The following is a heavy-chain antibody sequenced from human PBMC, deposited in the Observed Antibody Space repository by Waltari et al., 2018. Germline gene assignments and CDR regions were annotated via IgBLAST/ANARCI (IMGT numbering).Heavy chain of an antibody. Sequence: QLQLQESGPGLVKPSETLSLTCTVSGGSISSSSYYWGWIRQPPGKGLEWIGSIYYSGSTYYNPSPKSRVTISVDTSKNQFSLKLSSVTAADTAVYYCARGDPYGDYAGDFDYWGQGTLVTVSS. J-gene: IGHJ4*02. CDR2: IYYSGST. V-gene: IGHV4-39*01. D-gene: IGHD4-17*01. CDR3: ARGDPYGDYAGDFDY. CDR1: GGSISSSSYY.